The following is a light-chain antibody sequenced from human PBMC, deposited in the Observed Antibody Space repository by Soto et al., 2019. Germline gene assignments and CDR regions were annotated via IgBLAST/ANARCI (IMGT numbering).Light chain of an antibody. CDR3: QQYNSYWT. J-gene: IGKJ1*01. Sequence: DIQMTQSPSTLSASVADRVTITFRASQSISSWLAWYQQKPGKAPKLLIYKASSLESGVPSRFSGSGSGTEFTLTISSLQPDDFATYYCQQYNSYWTFGQGTKVDIK. CDR1: QSISSW. CDR2: KAS. V-gene: IGKV1-5*03.